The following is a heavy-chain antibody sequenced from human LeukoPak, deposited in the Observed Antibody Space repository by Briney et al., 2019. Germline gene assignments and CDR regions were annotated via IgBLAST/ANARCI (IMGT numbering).Heavy chain of an antibody. D-gene: IGHD1-1*01. J-gene: IGHJ3*02. CDR3: ARTNVANSFDI. Sequence: PSETLSLTCTVSGCSISSYYWSWIRQPPGKGLEWIGYFYYSGNTNYNPSLKSRVTISVDTSKNQFSLKLSSVTAADTAVYYCARTNVANSFDIWGQGTMVTVSS. V-gene: IGHV4-59*01. CDR2: FYYSGNT. CDR1: GCSISSYY.